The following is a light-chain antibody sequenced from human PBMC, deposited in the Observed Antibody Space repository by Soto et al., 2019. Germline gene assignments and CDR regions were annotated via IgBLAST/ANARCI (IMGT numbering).Light chain of an antibody. CDR1: SSDVGGYNH. CDR2: EVS. V-gene: IGLV2-14*01. CDR3: SSYTNSNTWV. J-gene: IGLJ2*01. Sequence: QSVLTQPASVSGSPGQSITISCTGSSSDVGGYNHVPWYQQHPGKAPKLMIYEVSNWPSGVSDRFSGSKSGNTASLTISGLQAEDEADYYCSSYTNSNTWVFGGGTQLTVL.